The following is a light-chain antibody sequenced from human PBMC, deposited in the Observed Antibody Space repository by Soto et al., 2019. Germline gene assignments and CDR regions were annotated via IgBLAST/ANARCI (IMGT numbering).Light chain of an antibody. CDR2: DAS. V-gene: IGKV3-20*01. CDR3: QQFSSYPLT. CDR1: RSVDTD. J-gene: IGKJ4*01. Sequence: EILMTQSPATLSVSPGDSATLSCRASRSVDTDLAWYQQKPGQAPRLLIYDASSRATGIPDRFSGGGSGTDFTLTISRLEPEDFAVYYCQQFSSYPLTFGGGTKVDIK.